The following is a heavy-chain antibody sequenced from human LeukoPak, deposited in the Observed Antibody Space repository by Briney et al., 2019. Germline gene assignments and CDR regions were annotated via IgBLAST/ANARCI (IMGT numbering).Heavy chain of an antibody. J-gene: IGHJ4*02. CDR2: ISPSGGST. CDR1: GYAFTSYG. Sequence: ASVKVSCKASGYAFTSYGISWVRQAPGQGLEWMGIISPSGGSTSYAQKFQGRVTMTRDTSTSTVYMELSSLRSEDTAVYYCAREAPLYDRRAGFDYWGQGTLVTVSS. CDR3: AREAPLYDRRAGFDY. V-gene: IGHV1-46*01. D-gene: IGHD3-22*01.